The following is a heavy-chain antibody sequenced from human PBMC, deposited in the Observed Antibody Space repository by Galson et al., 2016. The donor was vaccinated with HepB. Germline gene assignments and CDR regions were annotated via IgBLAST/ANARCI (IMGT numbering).Heavy chain of an antibody. Sequence: SVKVSCKASGYIFTNYYMHWVRQAPGQGLEWMGIIKPSGGSTSYAQRFQGRVTMTRDTSTSTVYMELSSLRFEDTAVYYCARGYDRNNPLDAFDIWGQGTRVIVSS. J-gene: IGHJ3*02. CDR2: IKPSGGST. D-gene: IGHD1-14*01. V-gene: IGHV1-46*01. CDR1: GYIFTNYY. CDR3: ARGYDRNNPLDAFDI.